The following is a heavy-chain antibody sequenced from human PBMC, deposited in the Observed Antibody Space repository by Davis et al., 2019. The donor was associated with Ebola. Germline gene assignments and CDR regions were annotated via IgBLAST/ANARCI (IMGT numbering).Heavy chain of an antibody. J-gene: IGHJ5*02. CDR1: GFTFSGYG. Sequence: GESLKISCAASGFTFSGYGMHWVRQAPGKGLEWVAIISYDGRNKYFADSVKGRFTISRDNSNNTLHLQMNSLRVDDTAMYFCTRDQLGYTYGWESWFDPWGQGTLVTVSS. D-gene: IGHD5-18*01. V-gene: IGHV3-30*03. CDR2: ISYDGRNK. CDR3: TRDQLGYTYGWESWFDP.